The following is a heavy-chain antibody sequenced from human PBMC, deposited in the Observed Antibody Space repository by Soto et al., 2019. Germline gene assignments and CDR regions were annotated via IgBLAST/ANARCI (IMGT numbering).Heavy chain of an antibody. Sequence: QVQLQESGPGLVKPSQTLSLTCTVSGGSISSGGYYWSWIRQHPGKGLEWIGYIYYSGSTYYNPSLKSRVTISVDTSKNQFSLKLSSVTAADTAVYYYARGAYGDLNWFDPWGQGTLLTVSS. CDR1: GGSISSGGYY. CDR3: ARGAYGDLNWFDP. J-gene: IGHJ5*02. D-gene: IGHD4-17*01. CDR2: IYYSGST. V-gene: IGHV4-31*03.